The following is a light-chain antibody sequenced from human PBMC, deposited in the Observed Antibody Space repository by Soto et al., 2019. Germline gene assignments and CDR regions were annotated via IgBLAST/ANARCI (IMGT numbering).Light chain of an antibody. Sequence: EIAMTQSPATLSVSPGERATLSCRASQSISSNLAWYQQKPGQAPRLLIYGASTRATGIPARFSGSGSGTEFTLTISSLQSEDFAVYFCQQYAGPPTTFGQGTRLEIK. J-gene: IGKJ5*01. V-gene: IGKV3-15*01. CDR3: QQYAGPPTT. CDR1: QSISSN. CDR2: GAS.